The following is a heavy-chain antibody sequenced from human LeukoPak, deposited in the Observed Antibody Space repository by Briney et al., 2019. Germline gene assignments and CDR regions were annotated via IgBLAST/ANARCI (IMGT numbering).Heavy chain of an antibody. Sequence: SETLSLTCTVSGGSITSSSYYWGWIRQPPGKGLEWIGSIYYSGSTYYNPSLKSRVTISVDTSKNQFSLKLSSVTAADTAVYYCARGEDYYGSGSPQDFDYWGQGALVTVSS. CDR2: IYYSGST. V-gene: IGHV4-39*07. J-gene: IGHJ4*02. D-gene: IGHD3-10*01. CDR3: ARGEDYYGSGSPQDFDY. CDR1: GGSITSSSYY.